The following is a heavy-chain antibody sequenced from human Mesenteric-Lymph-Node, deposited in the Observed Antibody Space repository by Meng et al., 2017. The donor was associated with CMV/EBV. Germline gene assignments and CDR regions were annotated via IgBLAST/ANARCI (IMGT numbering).Heavy chain of an antibody. CDR2: IYQSGRT. D-gene: IGHD2-15*01. V-gene: IGHV4-4*02. Sequence: SGGSLSSSNWWSWVRQPPGKGLEWIGEIYQSGRTNYNPSLKSRVTISVDKSKSQFSLKVASLTAADTAVYYCAGIDCSGGSCHPIDYWGQGALVTVSS. CDR3: AGIDCSGGSCHPIDY. J-gene: IGHJ4*02. CDR1: GGSLSSSNW.